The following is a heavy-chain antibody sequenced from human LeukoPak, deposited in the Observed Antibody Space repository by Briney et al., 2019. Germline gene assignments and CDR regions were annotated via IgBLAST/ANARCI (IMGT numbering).Heavy chain of an antibody. Sequence: GGSLRLSCAASGFSFDDYAMHWVRQAPGKGLEWVSGISWNSGSIGYADSVKGRFTISRDSAKNSLYLQMNSLRAEDSALYYCAKDPQLGSTFFGAGPGFDYWGQGTLVTVSS. CDR3: AKDPQLGSTFFGAGPGFDY. J-gene: IGHJ4*02. CDR1: GFSFDDYA. CDR2: ISWNSGSI. V-gene: IGHV3-9*01. D-gene: IGHD2-2*01.